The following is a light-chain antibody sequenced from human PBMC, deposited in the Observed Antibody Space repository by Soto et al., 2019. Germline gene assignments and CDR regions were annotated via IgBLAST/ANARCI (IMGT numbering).Light chain of an antibody. CDR2: SHN. CDR1: SSNIGSNS. Sequence: QSMLTQPPSASGTPGQRVTISCSGSSSNIGSNSVYWYQQLPGTAPKLLIYSHNQRPTGVPARFSGSKSGTSASLAISGLRSEDEASYYCAAWDDSLRGWVFGGGTKLTVL. V-gene: IGLV1-47*02. CDR3: AAWDDSLRGWV. J-gene: IGLJ3*02.